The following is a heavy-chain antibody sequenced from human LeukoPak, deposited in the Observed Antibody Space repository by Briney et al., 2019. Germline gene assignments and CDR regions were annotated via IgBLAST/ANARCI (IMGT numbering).Heavy chain of an antibody. D-gene: IGHD3-22*01. CDR1: GGSISSSSYY. CDR2: IYYSGST. Sequence: PSETLSLTCTVSGGSISSSSYYWGWIRQPPGKGLEWIGSIYYSGSTYYNPSLKSRVTISVDTSKNQFSLKLSSVTAADTAIYYCARVRYPIGLYDSSAYDAFDVWGQGTMVTASS. V-gene: IGHV4-39*07. CDR3: ARVRYPIGLYDSSAYDAFDV. J-gene: IGHJ3*01.